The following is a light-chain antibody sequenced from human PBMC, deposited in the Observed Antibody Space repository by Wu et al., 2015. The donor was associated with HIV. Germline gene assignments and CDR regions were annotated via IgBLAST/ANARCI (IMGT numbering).Light chain of an antibody. CDR1: QNIGTK. J-gene: IGKJ1*01. Sequence: EVVLTQSPATLSVSPGERASLSCRASQNIGTKLAWYQQKPGQAPRLLIYGVSTRATDTPARFSGSGSGTDFTLTITSLQSEDFAVYYCQQYHDWWTFGQGTKVDI. CDR3: QQYHDWWT. CDR2: GVS. V-gene: IGKV3D-15*01.